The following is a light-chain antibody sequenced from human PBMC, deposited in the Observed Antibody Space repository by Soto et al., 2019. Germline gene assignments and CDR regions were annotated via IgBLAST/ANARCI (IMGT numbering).Light chain of an antibody. CDR1: QNIRSR. CDR2: DAS. CDR3: QQYHSYWT. J-gene: IGKJ1*01. Sequence: EMTQSPTPLSASEGDRVTITCRASQNIRSRLAWFQQKPGKAPKLLIYDASSLESGVPQRFSGSGSGTEFTLTISSLQTDDFSTYYCQQYHSYWTSGQGTKVDI. V-gene: IGKV1-5*01.